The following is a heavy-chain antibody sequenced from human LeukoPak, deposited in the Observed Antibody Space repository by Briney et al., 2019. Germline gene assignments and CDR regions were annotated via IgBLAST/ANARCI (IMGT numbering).Heavy chain of an antibody. CDR3: AIHGVGYYYYGMDV. D-gene: IGHD2-15*01. CDR1: GGTFSSYA. CDR2: IIPILGIA. Sequence: ASVKVSCKASGGTFSSYAISWVRQAPGQGLEWMGRIIPILGIANYAQKFQGRVTITADKSTSTAYMELSSLRSEDTAVYYCAIHGVGYYYYGMDVWGQGTTVTVSS. J-gene: IGHJ6*02. V-gene: IGHV1-69*04.